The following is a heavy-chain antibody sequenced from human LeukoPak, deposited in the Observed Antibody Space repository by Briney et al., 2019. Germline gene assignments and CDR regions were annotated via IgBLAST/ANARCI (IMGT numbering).Heavy chain of an antibody. J-gene: IGHJ4*02. V-gene: IGHV4-34*01. CDR3: ARRRVPYDYVWGSYRYTFDY. CDR1: GGSFSGYY. Sequence: SETLSLTCAVYGGSFSGYYWSWIRQPPGKGLEWIGEINHSGSTNYNPSLKSRITIPVDTSKNQFSLKLGSVTAADTAVYYCARRRVPYDYVWGSYRYTFDYWGQGTLVTVSS. CDR2: INHSGST. D-gene: IGHD3-16*02.